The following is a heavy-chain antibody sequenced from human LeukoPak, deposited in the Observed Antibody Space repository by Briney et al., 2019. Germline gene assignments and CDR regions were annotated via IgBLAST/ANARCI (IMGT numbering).Heavy chain of an antibody. CDR1: GFTFSSYA. CDR2: ISGSSGST. J-gene: IGHJ6*02. Sequence: GGSLRLSCAASGFTFSSYAMSWVRQAPGKGLEWVSAISGSSGSTYYADSVRGRFTISRDNSKNTLYLQMNSLRAEDTAVYYCAKELIWITIFGVAQEDVWGQGTTVTVSS. CDR3: AKELIWITIFGVAQEDV. V-gene: IGHV3-23*01. D-gene: IGHD3-3*01.